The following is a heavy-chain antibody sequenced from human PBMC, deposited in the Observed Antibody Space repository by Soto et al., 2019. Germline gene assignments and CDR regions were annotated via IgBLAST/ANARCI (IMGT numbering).Heavy chain of an antibody. Sequence: EVQLLESVGGLVQPGGSLRLSCAGSGFTFSSYAMSWDLQAPGKGLELVSTISGSGGSTYYAYSLKARSTTSRDNSTNTLYLTMNSLRAEDTAVYYCAKEGYCSSTSCSDIGQCTNGVCLSTDYWGQGTLVTVSS. V-gene: IGHV3-23*01. D-gene: IGHD2-2*01. CDR1: GFTFSSYA. CDR2: ISGSGGST. CDR3: AKEGYCSSTSCSDIGQCTNGVCLSTDY. J-gene: IGHJ4*02.